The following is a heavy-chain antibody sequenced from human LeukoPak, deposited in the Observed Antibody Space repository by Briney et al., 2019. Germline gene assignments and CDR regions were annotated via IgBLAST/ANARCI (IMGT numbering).Heavy chain of an antibody. Sequence: GGSLRLSCAASGFTFSSYAMHWVRQAPGKGLEWVAVISYDGSNKYYADSVKGRFTISRDNSKNTLYLQMNSLRAEDTAVYYCARDCPCRYTALYYYYGMDVWGQGTTVTVSS. CDR2: ISYDGSNK. J-gene: IGHJ6*02. CDR3: ARDCPCRYTALYYYYGMDV. CDR1: GFTFSSYA. D-gene: IGHD2-2*02. V-gene: IGHV3-30-3*01.